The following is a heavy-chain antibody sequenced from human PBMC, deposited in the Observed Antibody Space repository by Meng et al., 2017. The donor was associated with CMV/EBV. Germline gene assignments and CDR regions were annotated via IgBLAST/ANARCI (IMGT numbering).Heavy chain of an antibody. CDR2: IYTSGST. D-gene: IGHD3-22*01. CDR3: AREVAVITPYNWFDP. CDR1: GGSISRGSYY. V-gene: IGHV4-61*02. J-gene: IGHJ5*02. Sequence: QVPLQASGPGLVNPSPLLSLPCTVPGGSISRGSYYWSWIRQPAGKGLEWIGRIYTSGSTNYNPSLKSRVTISVDTSKNQFSLKLSSVTAADTAVYYCAREVAVITPYNWFDPWGQGTLVTVSS.